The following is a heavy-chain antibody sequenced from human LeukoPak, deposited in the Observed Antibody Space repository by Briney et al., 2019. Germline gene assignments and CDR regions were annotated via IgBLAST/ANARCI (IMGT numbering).Heavy chain of an antibody. D-gene: IGHD3-16*02. CDR1: GFTFSSYS. CDR3: ARPEGGLGELSLYESYFDY. V-gene: IGHV3-48*04. Sequence: PGGSLRLSCAASGFTFSSYSMNWVRQAPGKGLEWVSYISSSSSTIYYADSVKGRFTISRDNAKNSLYLQMNSLRAEDTAVYYCARPEGGLGELSLYESYFDYWGQGTLVTVSS. J-gene: IGHJ4*02. CDR2: ISSSSSTI.